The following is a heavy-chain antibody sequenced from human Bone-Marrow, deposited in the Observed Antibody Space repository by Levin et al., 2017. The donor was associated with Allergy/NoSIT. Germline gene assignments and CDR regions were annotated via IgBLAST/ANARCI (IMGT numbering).Heavy chain of an antibody. D-gene: IGHD3-10*01. Sequence: KSGGSLRLSCVASGFKFSDYFMTWIRQTPRQGLEWLSHIGVSSGSPTNTKYADSVRGRFTISRDNAQNSLFLQMDSLRVEDTAIYYCARFGSGVDLWGQGTLVTVSS. J-gene: IGHJ5*02. CDR2: IGVSSGSPTNT. V-gene: IGHV3-11*03. CDR3: ARFGSGVDL. CDR1: GFKFSDYF.